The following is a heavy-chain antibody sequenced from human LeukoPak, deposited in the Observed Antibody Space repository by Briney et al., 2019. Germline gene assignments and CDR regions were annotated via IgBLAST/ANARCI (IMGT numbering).Heavy chain of an antibody. D-gene: IGHD1-26*01. J-gene: IGHJ4*02. CDR2: IYHSGST. CDR3: ARHGIASYPH. Sequence: PSETLSLTCTVSGYSISSGYYWGWIRQPPGKGLEWIGSIYHSGSTNYNPSLKSRVTISVDTSKNQFSLKLSSVTAADTAVYYCARHGIASYPHWGQGTLVTVSS. V-gene: IGHV4-38-2*02. CDR1: GYSISSGYY.